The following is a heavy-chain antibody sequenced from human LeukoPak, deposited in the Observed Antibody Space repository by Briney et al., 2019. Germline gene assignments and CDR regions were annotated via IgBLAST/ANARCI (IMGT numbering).Heavy chain of an antibody. CDR3: AKDRRGYSYGPSDY. D-gene: IGHD5-18*01. Sequence: GGSLRPSCAASGFTFSSYAMSWVRQAPGKGLEWVSAISGSGGSTYYADSVKGRFTISRDNSKNTLYLQMNSLRAEDTAVYYCAKDRRGYSYGPSDYWGQGTLVTVSS. CDR2: ISGSGGST. V-gene: IGHV3-23*01. J-gene: IGHJ4*02. CDR1: GFTFSSYA.